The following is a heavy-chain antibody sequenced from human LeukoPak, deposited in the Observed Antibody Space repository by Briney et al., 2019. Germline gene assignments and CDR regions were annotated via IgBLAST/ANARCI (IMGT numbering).Heavy chain of an antibody. V-gene: IGHV4-59*01. Sequence: SETLSLTCTVSGGSISSYYWSWIRQPPGKGLEWIGYIYYSGSTNYNPSLKSRVTISVDTSKNQFSLKLSAVTAADTAVYYYARMRIFGVVWATYFDYWGQGTLVTVSS. D-gene: IGHD3-3*01. J-gene: IGHJ4*02. CDR1: GGSISSYY. CDR3: ARMRIFGVVWATYFDY. CDR2: IYYSGST.